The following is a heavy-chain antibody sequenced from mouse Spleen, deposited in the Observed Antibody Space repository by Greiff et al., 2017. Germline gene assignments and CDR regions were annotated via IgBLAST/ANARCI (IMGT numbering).Heavy chain of an antibody. V-gene: IGHV1-69*02. CDR3: TRSSTMITSFFAY. CDR2: IYPSDSYT. J-gene: IGHJ3*01. CDR1: GYTFTSYW. Sequence: VQLQQSGAELVRPGASVKLSCKASGYTFTSYWINWVKQRPGQGLEWIGNIYPSDSYTNYNQKFKDKATLTVDKSSSTAYMQLSSPTSEDSAVYYCTRSSTMITSFFAYWGQGTLVTVSA. D-gene: IGHD2-4*01.